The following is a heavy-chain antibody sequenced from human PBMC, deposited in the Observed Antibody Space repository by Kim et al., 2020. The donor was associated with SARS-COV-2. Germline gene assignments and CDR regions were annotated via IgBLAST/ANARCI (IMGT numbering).Heavy chain of an antibody. J-gene: IGHJ4*02. CDR1: GFTVSSNY. V-gene: IGHV3-53*01. CDR3: ARAQPARSVGIAAAGGY. CDR2: IYSGGST. Sequence: GGSLRLSCAASGFTVSSNYMSWVRQAPGKGLEWVSVIYSGGSTYYADSVKGRFTISRDNSKNTLYLQMNSLRAEDTAVYYCARAQPARSVGIAAAGGYWGQGTLVTVSS. D-gene: IGHD6-13*01.